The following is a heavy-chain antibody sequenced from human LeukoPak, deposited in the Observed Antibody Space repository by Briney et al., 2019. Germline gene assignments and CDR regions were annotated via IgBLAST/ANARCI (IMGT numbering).Heavy chain of an antibody. CDR2: IWYDGSNK. D-gene: IGHD3-22*01. V-gene: IGHV3-33*01. CDR1: GFTFSSYG. J-gene: IGHJ4*02. Sequence: GSLRLSCAASGFTFSSYGMHWVRQAPGKGLEWVAVIWYDGSNKYYADSVKGRFTISRDNSKNTLYLQMTSLRAEDTVVYYCATGSSYYYDSSGYNHLDYWGQGTLVTVSS. CDR3: ATGSSYYYDSSGYNHLDY.